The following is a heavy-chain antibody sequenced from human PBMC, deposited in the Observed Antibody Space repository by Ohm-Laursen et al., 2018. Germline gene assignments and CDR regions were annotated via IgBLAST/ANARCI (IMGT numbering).Heavy chain of an antibody. CDR1: GFTFSTHY. CDR2: IDPDGSGK. D-gene: IGHD1-26*01. CDR3: AREVWWSLDY. J-gene: IGHJ4*02. Sequence: SLRLSRAASGFTFSTHYMTWVRQAPGKGLEWVAKIDPDGSGKYYVDSVKGRFTISRDNAKNSLYLQMNSLRAEDTAVFYCAREVWWSLDYWGRGTLVTVSS. V-gene: IGHV3-7*01.